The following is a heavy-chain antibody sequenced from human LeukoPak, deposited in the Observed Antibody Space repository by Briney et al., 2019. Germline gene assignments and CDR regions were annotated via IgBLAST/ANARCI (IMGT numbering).Heavy chain of an antibody. V-gene: IGHV3-11*04. CDR1: GFTFSDYY. CDR2: ISSSGSTI. Sequence: PGGPLRLSCAASGFTFSDYYMSWIRQAPGKGLEWVSYISSSGSTIYYADSVKGRFTISRDNAKNSLYLQMNSLRAEDTAVYYCAKEGDYGDYEDVGGLYFDYWGQGTLVTVSS. D-gene: IGHD4-17*01. CDR3: AKEGDYGDYEDVGGLYFDY. J-gene: IGHJ4*02.